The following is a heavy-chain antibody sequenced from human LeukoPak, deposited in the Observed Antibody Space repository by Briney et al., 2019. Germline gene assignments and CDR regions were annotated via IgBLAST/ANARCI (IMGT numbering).Heavy chain of an antibody. D-gene: IGHD6-19*01. CDR1: GYSLSSGYY. Sequence: SETLSLTCTVSGYSLSSGYYWGWIRPPPGKGLEWIGSIYHSGSTYYNPSLKSRVTISVDTSKNHFSLKLSSVTAADTAAYYCAREPGYNSGSVDWGQGTLVAVSS. J-gene: IGHJ4*02. V-gene: IGHV4-38-2*02. CDR3: AREPGYNSGSVD. CDR2: IYHSGST.